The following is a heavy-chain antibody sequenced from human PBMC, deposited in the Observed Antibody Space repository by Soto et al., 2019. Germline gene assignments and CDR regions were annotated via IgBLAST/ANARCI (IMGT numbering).Heavy chain of an antibody. CDR2: IYYSGST. V-gene: IGHV4-61*08. J-gene: IGHJ4*02. CDR1: GGSISSGGYY. CDR3: ARQGSTGRVVAATTPFDY. Sequence: SETLSLTCTVSGGSISSGGYYWSWIRQHPGKGLEWIGYIYYSGSTNYNPSLKSRVTISVDTSKNQFSLKLSSVTAADTAVYYCARQGSTGRVVAATTPFDYWGQGTLVTVSS. D-gene: IGHD2-15*01.